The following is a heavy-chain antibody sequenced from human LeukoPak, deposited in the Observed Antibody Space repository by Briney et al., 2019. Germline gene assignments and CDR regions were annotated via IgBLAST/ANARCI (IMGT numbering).Heavy chain of an antibody. D-gene: IGHD6-19*01. J-gene: IGHJ3*02. V-gene: IGHV4-31*03. Sequence: SQTLSLTCTVSGGSISSGGYYWSWIRQHPGKGLEWIGYIYYSGSTYYNPSLKSRVTISVDTSKNQFSLKLSSVTAADTAVYYCASHRQWLPRPHFGIWGQGTMVTVSS. CDR2: IYYSGST. CDR3: ASHRQWLPRPHFGI. CDR1: GGSISSGGYY.